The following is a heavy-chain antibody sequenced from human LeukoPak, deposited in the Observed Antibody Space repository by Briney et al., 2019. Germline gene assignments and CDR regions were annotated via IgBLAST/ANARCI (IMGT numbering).Heavy chain of an antibody. CDR2: ISGGGGST. CDR3: ARDKGDYHTSGSLFVF. D-gene: IGHD3-22*01. J-gene: IGHJ4*02. Sequence: GGSLRLSCAASGFTFSSYAMSWVRQAPGKGLEWVSAISGGGGSTYYADSVKGRFTISRDNSKNTLYLQMNSLRAEDTAVYYCARDKGDYHTSGSLFVFGGQGTLVTVSP. CDR1: GFTFSSYA. V-gene: IGHV3-23*01.